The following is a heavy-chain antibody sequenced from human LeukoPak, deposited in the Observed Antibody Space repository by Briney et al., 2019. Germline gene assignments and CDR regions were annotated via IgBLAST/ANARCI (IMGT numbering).Heavy chain of an antibody. CDR2: IYAGGST. CDR1: GFRVTNDY. Sequence: GGSLRLSCAVSGFRVTNDYMNWVRQAPGKGLEWVSIIYAGGSTYYADSVKGRSTISRDSSNNTLFLQMSNLRADDSGLYYCATDIRSSPLGFWGHGTLVTVSS. CDR3: ATDIRSSPLGF. J-gene: IGHJ4*01. V-gene: IGHV3-66*01. D-gene: IGHD3-9*01.